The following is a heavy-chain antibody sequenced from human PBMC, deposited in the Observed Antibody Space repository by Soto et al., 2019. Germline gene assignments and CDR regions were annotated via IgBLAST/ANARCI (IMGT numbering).Heavy chain of an antibody. J-gene: IGHJ6*02. CDR3: AKEVGYYYGMDV. D-gene: IGHD1-26*01. V-gene: IGHV1-18*01. CDR1: GYTFTSYG. CDR2: ISAYNGNT. Sequence: QVQLVQSGAEVKKPGASVKVSCKASGYTFTSYGISWVRQAPGQGLEWMGWISAYNGNTNYAQKLQGRVNMTTDTSTRTAYMELRSIRSGDTAVYYCAKEVGYYYGMDVWGQGTTVTVSS.